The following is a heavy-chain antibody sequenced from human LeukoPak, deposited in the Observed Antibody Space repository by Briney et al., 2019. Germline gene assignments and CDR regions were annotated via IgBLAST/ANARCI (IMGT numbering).Heavy chain of an antibody. J-gene: IGHJ4*02. CDR2: ICGNGDNT. Sequence: GGSLRLSCAASGFTVSSYAMNWVRQAPGKGLEWVSGICGNGDNTYYADSVKGRFTISRDNSKNTLYLQMNSLRAEDTAMYYCAKGNSPSCYGGLDFWGQGALVTVSS. CDR3: AKGNSPSCYGGLDF. D-gene: IGHD2-2*01. V-gene: IGHV3-23*01. CDR1: GFTVSSYA.